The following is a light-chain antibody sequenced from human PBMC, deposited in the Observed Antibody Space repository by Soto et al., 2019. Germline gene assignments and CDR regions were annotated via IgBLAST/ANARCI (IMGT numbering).Light chain of an antibody. CDR1: QRVRGF. Sequence: EIVLTQSPTTLSLSPGEGAPLSCRASQRVRGFLAWFQQKPGQAPRLLIYDASNRATGIPARFSGSGSGTDFTLTISSLEPEDFAVYYCQQRSNWPLTFGPGTKVDMK. V-gene: IGKV3-11*01. CDR3: QQRSNWPLT. CDR2: DAS. J-gene: IGKJ3*01.